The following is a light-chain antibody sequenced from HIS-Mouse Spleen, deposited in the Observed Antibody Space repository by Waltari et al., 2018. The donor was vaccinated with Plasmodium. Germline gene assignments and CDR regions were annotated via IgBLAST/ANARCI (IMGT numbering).Light chain of an antibody. CDR1: ALPNKY. V-gene: IGLV3-10*01. Sequence: SYELTQPPSVSVSPGQTARITCYGDALPNKYAYWYKQKSGQAPVLVIYDDSKRPPGIPERFSGSSSGTMATLTISGAQVEDEADYSCYSTDSSGNHRVFGGGTKLTVL. CDR3: YSTDSSGNHRV. CDR2: DDS. J-gene: IGLJ3*02.